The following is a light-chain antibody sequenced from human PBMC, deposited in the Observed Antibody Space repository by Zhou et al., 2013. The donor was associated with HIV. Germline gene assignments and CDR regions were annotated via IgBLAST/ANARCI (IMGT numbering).Light chain of an antibody. CDR3: QQYYKWPET. J-gene: IGKJ2*01. CDR2: DAS. Sequence: EIVLTQSPATLSLSPGERATLSCRASQSVSSYLAWYQQKPGQAPRLLIYDASNRASGIPIRFSGSGSGTDFTLTIDSLQSDDFGVYYCQQYYKWPETFGQGTKLEIK. V-gene: IGKV3-11*01. CDR1: QSVSSY.